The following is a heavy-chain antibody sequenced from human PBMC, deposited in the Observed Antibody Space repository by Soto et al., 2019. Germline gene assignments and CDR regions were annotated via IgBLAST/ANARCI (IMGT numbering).Heavy chain of an antibody. CDR1: GFSVSSNY. V-gene: IGHV3-66*01. J-gene: IGHJ4*02. CDR2: IYSGGGT. Sequence: EVQLVESGGGLVQPGGSLRLSCAASGFSVSSNYMSWVRQAPGKGLEWVSVIYSGGGTYYADSVKGRFTTSRDNSKNTLYLQMTSLRADDTAVYYCASNSDRGYWGQGTLVTVSS. D-gene: IGHD3-10*01. CDR3: ASNSDRGY.